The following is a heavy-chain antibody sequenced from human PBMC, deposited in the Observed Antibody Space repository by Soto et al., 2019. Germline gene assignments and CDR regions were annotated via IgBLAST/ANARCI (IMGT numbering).Heavy chain of an antibody. CDR3: ARGWWDREGYVMDV. D-gene: IGHD1-26*01. V-gene: IGHV4-59*08. Sequence: QVQLQESGPGLVQPSKTLSLTCTVSGGSISSYYWSWIRQPPGKELQYIGYIYYSGSTNYNPSPKTRATTSNDTSPKQFSLTLSSVNAADTAVYYGARGWWDREGYVMDVWGQSTTVTVS. J-gene: IGHJ6*02. CDR2: IYYSGST. CDR1: GGSISSYY.